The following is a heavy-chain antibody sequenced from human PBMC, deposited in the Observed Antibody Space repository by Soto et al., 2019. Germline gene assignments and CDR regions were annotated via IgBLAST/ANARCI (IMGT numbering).Heavy chain of an antibody. V-gene: IGHV3-30-3*01. Sequence: LRLSCAASGFTFSSYAMNWVRQAPGKGLEWVALISHDGINKYYADSVRGRFTISRDSSTNTLYLQMNSLRAADTAVYYCGRCTSTSCHLGSDYWGQGTLVTVSS. CDR2: ISHDGINK. CDR1: GFTFSSYA. CDR3: GRCTSTSCHLGSDY. J-gene: IGHJ4*02. D-gene: IGHD2-2*01.